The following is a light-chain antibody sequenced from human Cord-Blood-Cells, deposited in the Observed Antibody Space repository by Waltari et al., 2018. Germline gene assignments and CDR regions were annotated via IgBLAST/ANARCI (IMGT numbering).Light chain of an antibody. J-gene: IGLJ3*02. CDR1: SRDVGSYNL. CDR3: CSYAGSSTSWV. V-gene: IGLV2-23*02. CDR2: EVS. Sequence: QSALTQPASVSGSPGQSITISCTGTSRDVGSYNLVPWYQQHPGKAPKLMIYEVSKRPSGVSNRFSGSKSGNTASLTISGLQAEDEADYYCCSYAGSSTSWVFGGGTKLTVL.